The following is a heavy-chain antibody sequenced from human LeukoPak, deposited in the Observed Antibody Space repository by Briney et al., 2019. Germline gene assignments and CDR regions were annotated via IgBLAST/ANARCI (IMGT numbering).Heavy chain of an antibody. Sequence: SETLSLTCAVSGGSISSSNWWSWVRQPPGKGLEWIGEIYHSGSTNYNPSLKSRVTISVDRSKNQFSLKLSSVTAADTAVYYCARLYSSSWYSYYFDYWGQGTLVTVSS. D-gene: IGHD6-13*01. CDR1: GGSISSSNW. J-gene: IGHJ4*02. V-gene: IGHV4-4*02. CDR3: ARLYSSSWYSYYFDY. CDR2: IYHSGST.